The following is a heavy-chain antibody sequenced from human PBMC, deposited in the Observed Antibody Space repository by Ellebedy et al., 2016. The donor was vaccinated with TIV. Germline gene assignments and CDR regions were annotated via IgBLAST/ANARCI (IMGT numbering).Heavy chain of an antibody. CDR1: GGSISSSSYY. V-gene: IGHV4-39*01. CDR2: IYYSGST. J-gene: IGHJ4*02. D-gene: IGHD1-26*01. Sequence: MPSETLSLTCTVSGGSISSSSYYWGWIRQLPGKGLEWIGRIYYSGSTYYNPSLKSRVTISVDTSKNQFSLKLSSVTAADTAAYYCARPPIVGGTVAFDYWGQGILVTVSS. CDR3: ARPPIVGGTVAFDY.